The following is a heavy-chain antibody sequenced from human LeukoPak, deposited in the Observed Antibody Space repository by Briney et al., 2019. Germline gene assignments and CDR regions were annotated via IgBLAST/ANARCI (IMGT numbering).Heavy chain of an antibody. CDR3: ARGYSSGLHFDY. J-gene: IGHJ4*02. Sequence: GGSLRLSCAASGFTLSSCWMHWVRQVPGKGLVWVSRIKSDGSDTRYADSVKGRFTISRDNAKNTLHLQMNSLRAEDTAVYYCARGYSSGLHFDYWGQGTLVTVSS. V-gene: IGHV3-74*01. D-gene: IGHD6-19*01. CDR1: GFTLSSCW. CDR2: IKSDGSDT.